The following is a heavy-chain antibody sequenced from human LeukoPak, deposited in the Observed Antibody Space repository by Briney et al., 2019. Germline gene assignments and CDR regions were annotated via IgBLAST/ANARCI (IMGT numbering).Heavy chain of an antibody. D-gene: IGHD1-26*01. J-gene: IGHJ3*02. CDR3: ARAHEWELRGLVIDAFDI. Sequence: SETLSLTCAVYGGSFSGYYWSWIRQPPGKGLEWIGEINHSGSTNYNPSLKSRVTISVDTSKNQFSLKLSSVTAADTAVYYCARAHEWELRGLVIDAFDIWGQGTMVTVSS. CDR1: GGSFSGYY. V-gene: IGHV4-34*01. CDR2: INHSGST.